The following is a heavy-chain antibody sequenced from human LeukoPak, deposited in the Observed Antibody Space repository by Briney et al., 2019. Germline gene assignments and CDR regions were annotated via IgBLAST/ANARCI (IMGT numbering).Heavy chain of an antibody. CDR1: GFTFSSYA. V-gene: IGHV3-23*01. CDR2: ISGSGGST. D-gene: IGHD3-3*01. CDR3: AATVWSIFGVVTQYYFDY. Sequence: PGGSLRLSCAASGFTFSSYAMSWVRQAPGKGLEWASAISGSGGSTYYADSVKGRFTISRDNSKNTLYLQMNSLRAEDTAVYYCAATVWSIFGVVTQYYFDYWGQGTLVTVSS. J-gene: IGHJ4*02.